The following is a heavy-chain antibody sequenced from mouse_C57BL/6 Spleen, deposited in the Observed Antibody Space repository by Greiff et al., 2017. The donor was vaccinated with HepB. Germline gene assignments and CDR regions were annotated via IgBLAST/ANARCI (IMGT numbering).Heavy chain of an antibody. CDR2: INPSSGYT. V-gene: IGHV1-4*01. D-gene: IGHD4-1*01. Sequence: QVHVKQSGAELARPGDSVKMSCKASGYTFTSYTMHWVKQRPGQGLEWIGYINPSSGYTKYNQKFKDKATLTADKSSSTAYMQLSSLTSEDSAVYYCAKLGQGWYFDVWGTGTTVTVSS. CDR1: GYTFTSYT. J-gene: IGHJ1*03. CDR3: AKLGQGWYFDV.